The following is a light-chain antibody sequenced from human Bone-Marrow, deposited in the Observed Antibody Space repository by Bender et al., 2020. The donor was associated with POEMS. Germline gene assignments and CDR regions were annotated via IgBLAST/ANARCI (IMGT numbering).Light chain of an antibody. CDR1: SSNIGAHA. CDR2: SSH. CDR3: AVWDDRINGWV. V-gene: IGLV1-44*01. Sequence: QSVLTQPPSASGTPGQRVTISCSGGSSNIGAHAVNWYQHLPGTAPKLLIYSSHRRPSEVPDRFSGSRSGTSASLAIGGLQSEDEADYYCAVWDDRINGWVFGGGTKLTVL. J-gene: IGLJ3*02.